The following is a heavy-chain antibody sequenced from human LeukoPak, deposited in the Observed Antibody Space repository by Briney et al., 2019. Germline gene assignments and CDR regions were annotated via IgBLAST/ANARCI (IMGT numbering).Heavy chain of an antibody. Sequence: KPGGSLRLSCAASGFTVSSNYMSWIRQPPGKGLEWIGSIYYSGSTYYNPSLKSRVTISGDTSKNQFSLKLSSVTAADTAVYYCAHYCSGGSCYSSRGAFDIWGQGTMVTVSS. CDR3: AHYCSGGSCYSSRGAFDI. CDR2: IYYSGST. D-gene: IGHD2-15*01. V-gene: IGHV4-59*05. J-gene: IGHJ3*02. CDR1: GFTVSSNY.